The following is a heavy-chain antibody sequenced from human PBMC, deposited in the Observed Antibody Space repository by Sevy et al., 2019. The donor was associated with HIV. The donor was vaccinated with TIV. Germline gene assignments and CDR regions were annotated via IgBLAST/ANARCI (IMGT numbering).Heavy chain of an antibody. Sequence: ASVKVSCKASGYTFTSYAMNWVRQAPGQGLEWMGWINTNTGNPTYAQGFTGRFVFSLDTSVSTEYLQISSLKAEDTAVYYCARDPRIRAPTYSSSSPFDYWGQGTLVTVSS. J-gene: IGHJ4*02. CDR1: GYTFTSYA. CDR2: INTNTGNP. V-gene: IGHV7-4-1*02. D-gene: IGHD6-6*01. CDR3: ARDPRIRAPTYSSSSPFDY.